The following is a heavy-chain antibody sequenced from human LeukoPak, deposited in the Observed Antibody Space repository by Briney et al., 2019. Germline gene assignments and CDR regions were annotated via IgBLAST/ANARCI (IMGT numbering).Heavy chain of an antibody. D-gene: IGHD2-15*01. J-gene: IGHJ4*02. V-gene: IGHV1-18*01. CDR3: ARVVGWSYYFDY. CDR1: GYTFTSYG. Sequence: ASVKVSCKASGYTFTSYGISWVRQAPGQGLEWMGWISAYNGNTNYAQKLQGRVTMTTDTSTSTVYMELRSLRSDDTAVYYCARVVGWSYYFDYWGQGTLVTVSS. CDR2: ISAYNGNT.